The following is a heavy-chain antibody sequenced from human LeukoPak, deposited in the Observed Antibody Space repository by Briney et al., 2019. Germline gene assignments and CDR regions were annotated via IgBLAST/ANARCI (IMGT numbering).Heavy chain of an antibody. D-gene: IGHD3-10*01. CDR1: GDSVGRDY. J-gene: IGHJ5*02. CDR3: ARHGKTWFGEYPRPYKWFDL. V-gene: IGHV4-59*08. CDR2: AYYSGSI. Sequence: SETLSLTCTVSGDSVGRDYWSWIPQPPGKGLEWIGYAYYSGSITYSPSLKSRVTISLDTSKNQFFLELTSVTAADTAVYYCARHGKTWFGEYPRPYKWFDLWGQGTLVTVSS.